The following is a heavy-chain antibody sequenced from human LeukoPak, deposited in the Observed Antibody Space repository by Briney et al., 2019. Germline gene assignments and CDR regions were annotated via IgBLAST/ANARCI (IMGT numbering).Heavy chain of an antibody. CDR1: GGSISSSSYY. D-gene: IGHD3-3*01. J-gene: IGHJ4*02. V-gene: IGHV4-39*01. CDR3: ARKGYDFWSGYYFDY. Sequence: SETLSLTCTVSGGSISSSSYYWGWIRQPPGKGLEWIGSIYYSESTYYNPSLKSRVTISVDTSKNQFSLKLSSVTAADTAVYYCARKGYDFWSGYYFDYWGQGTLVTVSS. CDR2: IYYSEST.